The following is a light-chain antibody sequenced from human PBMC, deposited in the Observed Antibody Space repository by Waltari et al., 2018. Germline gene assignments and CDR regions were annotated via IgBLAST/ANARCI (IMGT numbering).Light chain of an antibody. CDR3: QSYDTSLSVV. V-gene: IGLV1-40*01. CDR1: GSNIGAGYD. CDR2: GGT. J-gene: IGLJ3*02. Sequence: QSVLTQPPSVSGAPGQRVTISCTGSGSNIGAGYDVHWYQQFPRAAPRLLIYGGTTRPLGVPDRFFGSTSGTSASLAIIGLQAEDEADYYCQSYDTSLSVVFGGGTKVTVL.